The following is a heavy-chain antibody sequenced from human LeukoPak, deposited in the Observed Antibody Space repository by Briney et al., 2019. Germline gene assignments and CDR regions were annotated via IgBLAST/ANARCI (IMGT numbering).Heavy chain of an antibody. CDR3: ARDRVAVAGTGVECFDY. J-gene: IGHJ4*02. CDR2: ISYDGSNK. Sequence: PGRSLRLSCAASGFTFSSYAMHWVRQAPGKGLEWVAVISYDGSNKYYADSVKGRFTISRDNSKNTLYLQMNSLRAEDTAVYYCARDRVAVAGTGVECFDYWGRGTLVTVSS. D-gene: IGHD6-19*01. CDR1: GFTFSSYA. V-gene: IGHV3-30-3*01.